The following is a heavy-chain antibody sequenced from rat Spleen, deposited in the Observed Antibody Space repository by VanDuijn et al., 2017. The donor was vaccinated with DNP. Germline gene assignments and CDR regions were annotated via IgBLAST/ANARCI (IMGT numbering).Heavy chain of an antibody. CDR2: IGSPAYAP. J-gene: IGHJ2*01. Sequence: EVQLVESGGGLVQPGRSLKLSCAASGFTFSDYNMAWVRQAPKKGLEWVAYIGSPAYAPYSTDSVKGRFTISRDNAKNTLYLQMNSLRSEDMATYYCARWNSGHFDYWGQGVMVPVSS. CDR1: GFTFSDYN. V-gene: IGHV5-22*01. D-gene: IGHD4-3*01. CDR3: ARWNSGHFDY.